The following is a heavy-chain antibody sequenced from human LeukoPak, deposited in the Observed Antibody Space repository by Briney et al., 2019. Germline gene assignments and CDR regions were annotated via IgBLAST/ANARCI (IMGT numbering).Heavy chain of an antibody. V-gene: IGHV3-23*01. CDR2: ISGSGGST. J-gene: IGHJ4*02. CDR1: GFTFSSYG. Sequence: GGSLRLSCAASGFTFSSYGMSWVRQAPGKGLEWVSAISGSGGSTYYADSVKGRFTISRDNSKNTLYLQMNSLRAEDTAVYYCAKDLGIDILTGYPFDYWGQGTLVTVSS. CDR3: AKDLGIDILTGYPFDY. D-gene: IGHD3-9*01.